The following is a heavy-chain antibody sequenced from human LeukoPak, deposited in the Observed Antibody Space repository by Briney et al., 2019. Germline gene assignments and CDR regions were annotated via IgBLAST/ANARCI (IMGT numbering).Heavy chain of an antibody. CDR2: IYSGGST. D-gene: IGHD3-10*01. Sequence: GGSLRLSCAASGFTVSSNYMSWVRQAPGKGLEWVSVIYSGGSTYYADSVKGRFTISIDNSKNTLYLQMNSLRAEDTAVYYCARDSGTRFGEFPRYFDYWGQGTLVTVSS. J-gene: IGHJ4*02. V-gene: IGHV3-66*01. CDR3: ARDSGTRFGEFPRYFDY. CDR1: GFTVSSNY.